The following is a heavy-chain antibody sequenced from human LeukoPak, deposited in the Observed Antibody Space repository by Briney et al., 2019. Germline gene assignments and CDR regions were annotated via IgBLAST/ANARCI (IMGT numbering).Heavy chain of an antibody. D-gene: IGHD1-26*01. CDR2: IYYSGST. Sequence: SETLSLTCTVSGGSISSYYWSWIRQPPGKGLEWIGYIYYSGSTNYNPSLKSRVTISVDTSKNQFSLKLSSVTAADTAVYYCARVWSDSGTYYDDRGAFDYWGQGTLVTVSS. V-gene: IGHV4-59*08. J-gene: IGHJ4*02. CDR3: ARVWSDSGTYYDDRGAFDY. CDR1: GGSISSYY.